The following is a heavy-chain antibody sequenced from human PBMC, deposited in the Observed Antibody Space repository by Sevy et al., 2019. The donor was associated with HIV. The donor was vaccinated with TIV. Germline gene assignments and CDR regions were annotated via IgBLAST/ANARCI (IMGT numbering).Heavy chain of an antibody. V-gene: IGHV4-34*01. CDR3: ARERAQYRFSSWLRYYGMDV. CDR1: GGSFSGYY. Sequence: SETLSLTCAVYGGSFSGYYWSWIRQPPGKGLEWIGEINHSGSTNYNPSLKSRVTISVDTSKNQFSLKLGSVTAADTAVYYCARERAQYRFSSWLRYYGMDVWGQGTTVTVSS. D-gene: IGHD6-6*01. J-gene: IGHJ6*02. CDR2: INHSGST.